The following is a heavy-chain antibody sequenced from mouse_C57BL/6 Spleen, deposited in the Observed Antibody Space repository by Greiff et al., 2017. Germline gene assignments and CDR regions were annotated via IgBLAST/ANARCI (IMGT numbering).Heavy chain of an antibody. V-gene: IGHV1-26*01. CDR1: GYTFTDYY. J-gene: IGHJ4*01. Sequence: EVQLQQSGPELVKPGASVKISCKASGYTFTDYYMNWVKQSHGKSLEWIGDINPNNGGTSYNQKFKGKATLTVDKSSSTAYMELRSLTSEDSAVYYCARRDYSNYEDAMDYWGQGTSVTVSS. D-gene: IGHD2-5*01. CDR3: ARRDYSNYEDAMDY. CDR2: INPNNGGT.